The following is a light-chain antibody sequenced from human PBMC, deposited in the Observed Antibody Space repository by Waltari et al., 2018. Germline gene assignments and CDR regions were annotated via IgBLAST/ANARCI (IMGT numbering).Light chain of an antibody. Sequence: DIVMTQSPDSLAVSLGERATINRKPSQIVLYSSNNKNYLTWYQQKPGQPPKLLIYWASTRESGVPDRFSGSASGTDFTLTISSLQAEDVAVYYCQQYYSAPYTFGQGTKLEIK. CDR1: QIVLYSSNNKNY. J-gene: IGKJ2*01. CDR2: WAS. V-gene: IGKV4-1*01. CDR3: QQYYSAPYT.